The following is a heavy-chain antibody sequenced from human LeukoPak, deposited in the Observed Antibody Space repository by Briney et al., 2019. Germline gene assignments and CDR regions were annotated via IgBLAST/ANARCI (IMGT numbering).Heavy chain of an antibody. CDR2: INSDGSST. J-gene: IGHJ4*02. V-gene: IGHV3-74*01. D-gene: IGHD2-2*01. CDR1: GFTFSSYW. CDR3: ARVRGYCSSTSCYYYFDY. Sequence: GGSLRLSCAASGFTFSSYWMSWVRQAPGKGLVWVSRINSDGSSTSYADSVKGRFTISRDNAKNTLYLQMNSLRAEDTAVYYCARVRGYCSSTSCYYYFDYWGQGTLVTVSS.